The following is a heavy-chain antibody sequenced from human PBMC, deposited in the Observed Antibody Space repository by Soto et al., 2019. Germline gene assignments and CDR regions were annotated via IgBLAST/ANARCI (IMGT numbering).Heavy chain of an antibody. CDR1: GGSISSYY. Sequence: QVQLQESGPGLVKPSETLSLTCTVSGGSISSYYWSWIRQPPGKGLEWIGYIYYSGSTNYNPSLKSRVTISVDPSKNQFSLKLSSVTAADTAVYYCARLAYCGGDCYPTERYYFDYWGQGTLVTVSS. V-gene: IGHV4-59*08. J-gene: IGHJ4*02. CDR3: ARLAYCGGDCYPTERYYFDY. D-gene: IGHD2-21*02. CDR2: IYYSGST.